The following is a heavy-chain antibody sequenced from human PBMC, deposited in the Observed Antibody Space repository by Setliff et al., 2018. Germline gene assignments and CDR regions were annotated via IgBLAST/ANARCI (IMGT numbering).Heavy chain of an antibody. CDR2: INPHGSEK. J-gene: IGHJ4*02. D-gene: IGHD3-10*01. CDR1: GLSYINDW. V-gene: IGHV3-7*01. CDR3: FGAGTCSH. Sequence: QAGGSLRLSCTASGLSYINDWVSWVRQAPGKGLEWLASINPHGSEKYYADSVKGRFTTSRDNAKNSLSLQVNNLRTEDTAVYYCFGAGTCSHWGQGTLVTVSS.